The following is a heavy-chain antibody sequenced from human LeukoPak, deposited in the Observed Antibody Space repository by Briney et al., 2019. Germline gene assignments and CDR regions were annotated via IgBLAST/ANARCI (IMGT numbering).Heavy chain of an antibody. Sequence: ASVKVSCKASGYTFTDYYIHWVRQAPGQGLEWMGWINPNSGGTNSAQKFQGRVTMTRDTSISTAYMDLSRLRSDDTAVYYCAREFRDGDLDYWGQGTLVTVSS. CDR2: INPNSGGT. D-gene: IGHD4-17*01. J-gene: IGHJ4*02. CDR1: GYTFTDYY. V-gene: IGHV1-2*02. CDR3: AREFRDGDLDY.